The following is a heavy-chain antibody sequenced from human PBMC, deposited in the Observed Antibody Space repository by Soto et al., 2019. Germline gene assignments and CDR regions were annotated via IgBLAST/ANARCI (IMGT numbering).Heavy chain of an antibody. D-gene: IGHD5-18*01. CDR2: IYSGGNT. V-gene: IGHV3-53*01. Sequence: GGSLRLSCAASGFTVSSNYMSWVRQAPGKGLEWVSVIYSGGNTYYADSVEGRFTISRDNSKNTLYLQMNSLRAEDTAVYYCARAYSYNHERYFDYWGQGTLVTVCS. CDR3: ARAYSYNHERYFDY. CDR1: GFTVSSNY. J-gene: IGHJ4*02.